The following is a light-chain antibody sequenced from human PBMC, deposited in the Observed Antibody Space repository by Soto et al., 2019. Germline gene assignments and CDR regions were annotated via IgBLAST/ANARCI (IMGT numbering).Light chain of an antibody. J-gene: IGKJ1*01. V-gene: IGKV1-9*01. CDR3: QQLNSWT. CDR1: QGISSY. Sequence: IQLTQSPSSLSASVGDRVTITCRASQGISSYLAWYQQKPGKAPKLLIYAASTLQSGVPSRFSGRGSGTDFTLTISSLQPEDFATYYCQQLNSWTFGQGTKVEIK. CDR2: AAS.